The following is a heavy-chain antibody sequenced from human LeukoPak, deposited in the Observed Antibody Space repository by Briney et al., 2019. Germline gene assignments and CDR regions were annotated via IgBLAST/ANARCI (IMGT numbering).Heavy chain of an antibody. V-gene: IGHV4-39*07. CDR1: GGSISSSSYY. CDR2: IYYSGST. Sequence: SETLSLTCTVSGGSISSSSYYWGWIRQPPGKGLEWIGSIYYSGSTYYNPSLKSRVTISVDTSKNQFSLKLSSVTAADTAVYYCARGADYYDSMGGFDYWGQGTLVTVSS. D-gene: IGHD3-22*01. CDR3: ARGADYYDSMGGFDY. J-gene: IGHJ4*02.